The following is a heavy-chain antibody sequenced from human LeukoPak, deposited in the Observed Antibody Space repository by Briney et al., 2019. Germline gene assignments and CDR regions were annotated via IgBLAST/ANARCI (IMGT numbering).Heavy chain of an antibody. CDR3: ATYSSSWGYFDS. CDR2: INHSGST. CDR1: GGSFSGYY. D-gene: IGHD6-13*01. J-gene: IGHJ4*02. Sequence: SETLSLTCAVYGGSFSGYYWSWIRQPPGKGLEWIGEINHSGSTNYNPSLKSRVTISVDTSKNQFSLKLSSVTAADTAVYYCATYSSSWGYFDSWGQGTLVTVSS. V-gene: IGHV4-34*01.